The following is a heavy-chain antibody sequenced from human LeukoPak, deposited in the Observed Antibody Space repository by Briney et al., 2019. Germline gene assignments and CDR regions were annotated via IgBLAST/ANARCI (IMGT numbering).Heavy chain of an antibody. CDR3: ARAGWYRFDY. D-gene: IGHD6-19*01. CDR2: MNSDGTTT. CDR1: GFTFSDHW. Sequence: PGGSLRLSCAASGFTFSDHWMHWVRQVPGKGLLWVARMNSDGTTTNYADSVKGRFTIPRDNAENTLFLQMNSLGADDTAVYYCARAGWYRFDYWGQGTLVTVSS. J-gene: IGHJ4*02. V-gene: IGHV3-74*01.